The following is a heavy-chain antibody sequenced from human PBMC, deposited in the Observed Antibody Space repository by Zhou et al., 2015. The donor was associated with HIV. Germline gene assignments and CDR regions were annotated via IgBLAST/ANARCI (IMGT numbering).Heavy chain of an antibody. Sequence: QVQLVQSGAEVKKPGASVKVSCKASGYTFTSYYMHWVRQAPGQGLEWMGGIIPIFGTANYAQKFQGRVTITADESTSTAYMELSSLRSEDTAVYYCASHMSIAAAGTWFDYVGPGNPGHRLL. CDR3: ASHMSIAAAGTWFDY. J-gene: IGHJ4*02. CDR1: GYTFTSYY. D-gene: IGHD6-13*01. V-gene: IGHV1-69*01. CDR2: IIPIFGTA.